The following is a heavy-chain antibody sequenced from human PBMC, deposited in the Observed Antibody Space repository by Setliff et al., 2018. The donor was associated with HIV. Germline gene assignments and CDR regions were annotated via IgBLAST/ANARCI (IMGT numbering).Heavy chain of an antibody. CDR2: IYPGDSDT. CDR1: GFTFTDYW. CDR3: ATQVAMSSQFDY. D-gene: IGHD2-15*01. J-gene: IGHJ4*02. Sequence: PGESLKISCKASGFTFTDYWIGWVRQMPGRGLEWMGIIYPGDSDTRYSPSFQGQVTMSADKSISIAYLQWSSLKASDTAMYYCATQVAMSSQFDYWGQGPLVTVSS. V-gene: IGHV5-51*01.